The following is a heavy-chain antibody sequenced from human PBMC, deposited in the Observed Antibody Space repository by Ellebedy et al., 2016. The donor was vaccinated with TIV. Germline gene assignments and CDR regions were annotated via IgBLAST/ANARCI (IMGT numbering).Heavy chain of an antibody. CDR1: GFTFSSYS. V-gene: IGHV3-48*01. CDR3: ARGALDYYDSSGYYSGAFDI. D-gene: IGHD3-22*01. CDR2: ISSSSSTI. Sequence: GGSLRLSCVTSGFTFSSYSMNWVRQAPGKGLEWVSYISSSSSTIYYADSVKGRFTISRDNAKNSLYLQMNSLRAEDTAVYYCARGALDYYDSSGYYSGAFDIWGQGTMVTVSS. J-gene: IGHJ3*02.